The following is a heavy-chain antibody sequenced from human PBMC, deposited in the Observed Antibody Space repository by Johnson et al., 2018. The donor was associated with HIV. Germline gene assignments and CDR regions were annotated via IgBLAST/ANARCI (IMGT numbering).Heavy chain of an antibody. J-gene: IGHJ3*02. CDR3: ARDGGYCSSTSCFRHWASAFDI. V-gene: IGHV3-66*02. CDR2: IYSGGST. D-gene: IGHD2-2*01. CDR1: GFTVSSNY. Sequence: MLLVESGGGLVQPGGSLRLSCAASGFTVSSNYMSWVRQAPGKGLEWGSVIYSGGSTGYADSVKGRFTISRDNAKNKLYLQMNSLRAEYTAVYYCARDGGYCSSTSCFRHWASAFDIWGQGTMVTVSS.